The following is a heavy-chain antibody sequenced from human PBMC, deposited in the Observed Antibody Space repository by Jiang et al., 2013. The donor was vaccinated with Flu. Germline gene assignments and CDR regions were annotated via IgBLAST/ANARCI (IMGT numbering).Heavy chain of an antibody. Sequence: GGTFSSYAISWVRQAPGQGXEWMGGIIPIFGTANYAQKFQGRVTITADESTSTAYMELSSLRSEDTAVYYCEVRPIPGIAVAGVDYWGQGTLVTVSS. CDR3: EVRPIPGIAVAGVDY. CDR2: IIPIFGTA. CDR1: GGTFSSYA. V-gene: IGHV1-69*01. J-gene: IGHJ4*02. D-gene: IGHD6-19*01.